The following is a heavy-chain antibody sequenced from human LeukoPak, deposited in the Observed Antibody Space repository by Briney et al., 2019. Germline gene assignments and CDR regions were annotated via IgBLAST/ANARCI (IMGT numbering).Heavy chain of an antibody. CDR2: INHSGST. Sequence: PSETLSLTCAVYGGSYSGYYWSWIRQPPGKGLEWIGEINHSGSTNYNPSLKSRVTISVDTSKNKFSLKLSSVTAADTAVYYCAMGGQGSMTMGGPFGYWGRGTLVTVSS. V-gene: IGHV4-34*01. J-gene: IGHJ4*02. CDR3: AMGGQGSMTMGGPFGY. CDR1: GGSYSGYY. D-gene: IGHD4/OR15-4a*01.